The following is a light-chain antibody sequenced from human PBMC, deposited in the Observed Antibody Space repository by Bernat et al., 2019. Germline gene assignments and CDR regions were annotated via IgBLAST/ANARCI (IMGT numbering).Light chain of an antibody. J-gene: IGLJ1*01. Sequence: QSALTQPASVSGSPGQSITISCTGTSSDIGGYNFVSWYQQHPGKAPKLMISDVSHRPSGVSNRFSASKSGNMASLTISGLQAEDEADYYCCSYTSWSSPYVFGTGTKVTVL. CDR1: SSDIGGYNF. V-gene: IGLV2-14*03. CDR3: CSYTSWSSPYV. CDR2: DVS.